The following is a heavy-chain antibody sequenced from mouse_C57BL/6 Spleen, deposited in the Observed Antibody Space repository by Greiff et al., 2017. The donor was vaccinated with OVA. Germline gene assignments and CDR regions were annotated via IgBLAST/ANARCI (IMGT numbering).Heavy chain of an antibody. Sequence: QVQLQQSGAELVKPGASVKMSCKASGYTFTSYWITWVKQRPGQGLEWIGDIYPGSGSTNYNEKFKSKATLTVDTSSSTAYMQLSSLTSEDSAVYYCARSGDYYGGFDYWGQGTTLTVSS. J-gene: IGHJ2*01. CDR2: IYPGSGST. D-gene: IGHD1-1*01. CDR3: ARSGDYYGGFDY. CDR1: GYTFTSYW. V-gene: IGHV1-55*01.